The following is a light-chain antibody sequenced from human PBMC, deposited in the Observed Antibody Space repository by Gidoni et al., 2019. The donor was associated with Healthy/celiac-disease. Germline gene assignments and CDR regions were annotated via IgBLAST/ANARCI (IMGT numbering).Light chain of an antibody. CDR3: SSYTSSSTVV. CDR1: SSDVGGYNY. J-gene: IGLJ2*01. Sequence: QSALTQPASVSGSPGQSITLSCTGTSSDVGGYNYVSWYQQHPGKAPKLMIYEVSNRPSWVSNRFSGSKSGNTASLTISGLQAEDEADYYCSSYTSSSTVVFGGGTKLTVL. V-gene: IGLV2-14*01. CDR2: EVS.